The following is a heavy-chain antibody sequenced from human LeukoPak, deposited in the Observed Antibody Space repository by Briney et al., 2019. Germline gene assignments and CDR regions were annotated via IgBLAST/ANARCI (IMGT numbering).Heavy chain of an antibody. CDR1: GFTFSSYG. Sequence: GGSLRLSCAASGFTFSSYGMHWVRQAPGKGLEWVAFIRYDGSNKYYADSVKGRFTISRDNSKNTLYLQMNSLRAEDTAVYYCAKNYDYVRGSYRYLDYWGQGTLVTVSS. V-gene: IGHV3-30*02. CDR2: IRYDGSNK. CDR3: AKNYDYVRGSYRYLDY. J-gene: IGHJ4*02. D-gene: IGHD3-16*02.